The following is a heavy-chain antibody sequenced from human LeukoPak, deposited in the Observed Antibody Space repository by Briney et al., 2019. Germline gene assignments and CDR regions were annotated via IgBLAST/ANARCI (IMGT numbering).Heavy chain of an antibody. CDR2: ISVNGDT. CDR1: DSSFSSHG. Sequence: GGSLRLSCAAPDSSFSSHGTHWVRQAPGRGLEWVAGISVNGDTFHIDSVRGRFTISRENAKNSLYLQMNSLRVEDTALYYCARNWGNLYFDLWGRGTLVTVSS. V-gene: IGHV3-13*01. CDR3: ARNWGNLYFDL. J-gene: IGHJ2*01. D-gene: IGHD3-16*01.